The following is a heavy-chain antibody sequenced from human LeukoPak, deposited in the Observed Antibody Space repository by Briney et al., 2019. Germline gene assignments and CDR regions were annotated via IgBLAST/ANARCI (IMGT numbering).Heavy chain of an antibody. CDR2: ISGSGGST. CDR3: ARDLKDGSGGFDY. V-gene: IGHV3-23*01. D-gene: IGHD3-10*01. Sequence: GGSLRLSCAASGFTFEEYGMHWVRQAPGKGLEWVSGISGSGGSTYYADSVKGRFTISRDNAKNSLYLQMNSLRAEDTAVYYCARDLKDGSGGFDYWGQGTLVTVSS. J-gene: IGHJ4*02. CDR1: GFTFEEYG.